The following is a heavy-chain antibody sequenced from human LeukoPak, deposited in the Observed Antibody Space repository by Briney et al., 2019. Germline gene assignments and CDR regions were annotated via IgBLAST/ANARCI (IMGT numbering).Heavy chain of an antibody. CDR2: INHSGST. CDR3: ARDREVVTAIPPPYYFDY. Sequence: SETLSLTCAVYGGSFSGYYWSWIRQPPGKGLEWIGEINHSGSTNYNPSLKSRVTISVDTSKNQFSLKLSSVTAADTAVYYCARDREVVTAIPPPYYFDYWGQGTLVTVSS. V-gene: IGHV4-34*01. J-gene: IGHJ4*02. CDR1: GGSFSGYY. D-gene: IGHD2-21*02.